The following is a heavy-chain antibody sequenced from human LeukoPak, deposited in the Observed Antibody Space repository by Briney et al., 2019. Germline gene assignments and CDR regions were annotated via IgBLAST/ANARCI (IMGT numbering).Heavy chain of an antibody. CDR2: INSDGSST. D-gene: IGHD5-18*01. CDR1: GFTFSSYW. J-gene: IGHJ6*03. V-gene: IGHV3-74*01. Sequence: GGSLRLSCAASGFTFSSYWMSWVRQAPGKGLVWVSRINSDGSSTSYADSVRGRFTISRDNAKNTLYLHMNSLRAEDTAVYYCARSPGLDTYYYYYYMDVWGKGTTVTVSS. CDR3: ARSPGLDTYYYYYYMDV.